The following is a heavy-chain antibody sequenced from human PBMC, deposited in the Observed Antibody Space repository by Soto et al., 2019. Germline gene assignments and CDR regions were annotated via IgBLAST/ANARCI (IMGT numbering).Heavy chain of an antibody. D-gene: IGHD5-18*01. CDR1: GYSFTSYW. J-gene: IGHJ4*02. CDR3: ARTYSRISAYFDL. V-gene: IGHV5-51*01. Sequence: GESLKISCKGSGYSFTSYWIGWVRQMPGKGLERMGIIYPGDSDTRYSPSFQGQVTISADRSANQVSLRLRSVTAADTAIYYCARTYSRISAYFDLWGQGTLVTVSS. CDR2: IYPGDSDT.